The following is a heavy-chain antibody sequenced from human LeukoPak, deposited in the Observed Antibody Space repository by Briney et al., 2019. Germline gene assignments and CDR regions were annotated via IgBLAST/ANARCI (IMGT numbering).Heavy chain of an antibody. CDR1: GFTVSSNY. CDR3: ARDHYHSSGGHWFDP. J-gene: IGHJ5*02. Sequence: GGSLRLSCAASGFTVSSNYMSWVRQAPGKGLEWVSVIYSGGSTYYADSVKGRFTISRDNAKNSLYLQMNSLRAEDTAVYYCARDHYHSSGGHWFDPWGQGTLVTVSS. D-gene: IGHD6-19*01. CDR2: IYSGGST. V-gene: IGHV3-53*01.